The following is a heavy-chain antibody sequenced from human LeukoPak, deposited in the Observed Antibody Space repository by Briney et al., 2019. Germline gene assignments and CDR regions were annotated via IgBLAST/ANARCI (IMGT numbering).Heavy chain of an antibody. J-gene: IGHJ6*03. CDR1: GYTFTSYD. D-gene: IGHD3-3*01. CDR3: ARAGKGDYDFWSGDYYYYYMDV. Sequence: GASVKVSCKASGYTFTSYDINWVRQATGQGLEWMGWMNPNSGNTGYAQKFQGRVTMTRNTSISTAYMELSSLRSEDTAVYYCARAGKGDYDFWSGDYYYYYMDVWGKGTTVTVSS. V-gene: IGHV1-8*01. CDR2: MNPNSGNT.